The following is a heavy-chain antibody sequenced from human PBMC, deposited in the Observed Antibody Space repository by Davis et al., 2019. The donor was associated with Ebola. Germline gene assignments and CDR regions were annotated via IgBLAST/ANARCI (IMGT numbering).Heavy chain of an antibody. CDR1: GFTFDDYG. J-gene: IGHJ5*02. CDR3: ARGDIVVVVAATRYWFDP. Sequence: GESLKISCAASGFTFDDYGMSWVRQAPGKGLEWVSGINWNGGSTGYADSVKGRFTISRDNAKNSLYLQMNSLRAEDTALYHCARGDIVVVVAATRYWFDPWGQGTLVTVSS. CDR2: INWNGGST. D-gene: IGHD2-15*01. V-gene: IGHV3-20*01.